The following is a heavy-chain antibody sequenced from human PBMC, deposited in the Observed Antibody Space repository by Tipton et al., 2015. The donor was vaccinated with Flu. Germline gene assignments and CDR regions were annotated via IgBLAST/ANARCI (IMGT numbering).Heavy chain of an antibody. J-gene: IGHJ5*02. CDR2: INHSGST. D-gene: IGHD3-10*01. CDR1: GGSFSGYY. CDR3: ARLGYYGSGSGQNWFDP. V-gene: IGHV4-34*01. Sequence: TLSLTCAVYGGSFSGYYWSWIRQPPGKGLEWIGEINHSGSTNYNPSLKSRVTISVDTSKNQFSLKLGSVTAADTAVYYCARLGYYGSGSGQNWFDPWGQGTLVTVSS.